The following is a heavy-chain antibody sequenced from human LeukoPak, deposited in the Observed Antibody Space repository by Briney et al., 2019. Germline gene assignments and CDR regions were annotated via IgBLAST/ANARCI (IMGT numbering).Heavy chain of an antibody. Sequence: SETLSLTCTXSNGSISSDXXXXXXXXPGXXXXXXXXXXYXGSTXYNPSLESRXTISLDTSRNQFSLKLTSMSAADTAVYYCARLTTRPGGIRPLIMDFWGQGTLVTVSS. V-gene: IGHV4-59*01. CDR2: XXYXGST. J-gene: IGHJ4*02. CDR3: ARLTTRPGGIRPLIMDF. D-gene: IGHD3-10*01. CDR1: NGSISSDX.